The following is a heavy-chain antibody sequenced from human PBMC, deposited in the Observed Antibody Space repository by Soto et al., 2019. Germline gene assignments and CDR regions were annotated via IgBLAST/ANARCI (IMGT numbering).Heavy chain of an antibody. V-gene: IGHV4-31*03. CDR2: IYYSGST. Sequence: SETLSLTCTVSGGSISSGGYYWSWIRQHPGKGLEWIGYIYYSGSTYYNPSLKSRVTISVDTSKNQFSLKLSSVTAADTAVYYCARGVVVPAAIATRYYFDYWGQGTRVTVSS. J-gene: IGHJ4*02. CDR3: ARGVVVPAAIATRYYFDY. D-gene: IGHD2-2*02. CDR1: GGSISSGGYY.